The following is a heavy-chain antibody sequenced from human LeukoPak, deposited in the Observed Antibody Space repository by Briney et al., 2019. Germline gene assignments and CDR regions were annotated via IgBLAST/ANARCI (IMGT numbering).Heavy chain of an antibody. J-gene: IGHJ4*02. Sequence: GGSLRLSCAASGFTFSSYAMHWVRQAPGKGLEWVAVISYDGSNKYYADSVKGRFTISRDNSKNTLYLQMNSLRAEDTAVYYCAKDYRRNYDFWSGYYSDYWGQGTLVTVSS. V-gene: IGHV3-30-3*01. CDR1: GFTFSSYA. D-gene: IGHD3-3*01. CDR2: ISYDGSNK. CDR3: AKDYRRNYDFWSGYYSDY.